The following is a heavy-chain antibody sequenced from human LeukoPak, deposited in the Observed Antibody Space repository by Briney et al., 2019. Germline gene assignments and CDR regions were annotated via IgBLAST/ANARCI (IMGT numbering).Heavy chain of an antibody. J-gene: IGHJ4*02. D-gene: IGHD3-3*01. CDR2: ISCDGSNK. Sequence: QSGGSLRLSCAASGFTFSNYGMHWVRQAPGKGLEWVAVISCDGSNKYYADSVKGRFTISRDNSKNTLYLQMNSLRAEDTAVYYCTKARRGDPWSGYYEAYFDYWGQGTLVTVSS. CDR1: GFTFSNYG. CDR3: TKARRGDPWSGYYEAYFDY. V-gene: IGHV3-30*18.